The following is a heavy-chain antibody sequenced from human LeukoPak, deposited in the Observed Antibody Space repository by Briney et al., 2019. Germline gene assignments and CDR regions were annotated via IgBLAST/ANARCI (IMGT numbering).Heavy chain of an antibody. Sequence: PSETLSLTCTVSGGSISSYYWSWIRQPPGKGPEWIGYIYYSGSTNYNPSLKSRVTISVDTSKNQFSLKLSSVTAADTAVYYCARLGIPYSSSSEFDYWGQGTLVTVSS. J-gene: IGHJ4*02. V-gene: IGHV4-59*08. CDR3: ARLGIPYSSSSEFDY. D-gene: IGHD6-6*01. CDR1: GGSISSYY. CDR2: IYYSGST.